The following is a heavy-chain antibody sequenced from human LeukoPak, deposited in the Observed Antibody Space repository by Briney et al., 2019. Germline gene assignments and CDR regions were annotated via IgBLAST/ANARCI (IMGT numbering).Heavy chain of an antibody. CDR3: ARQGQQLVQGDYYYYYMDV. CDR1: GGSISSSSYY. Sequence: SETLSLTCTVSGGSISSSSYYGGWIRQPPGKGLEWIGSIYYSGSTYYNPSLKSRVTISVDTSKNQFSLKLSSVTAADTAVYYCARQGQQLVQGDYYYYYMDVWGKGTTVTVSS. V-gene: IGHV4-39*01. CDR2: IYYSGST. J-gene: IGHJ6*03. D-gene: IGHD6-13*01.